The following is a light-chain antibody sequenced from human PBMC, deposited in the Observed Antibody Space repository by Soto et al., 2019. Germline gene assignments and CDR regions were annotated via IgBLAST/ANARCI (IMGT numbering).Light chain of an antibody. V-gene: IGKV3-20*01. Sequence: EIVLTQSPGTLSLSPGERATLSCKASQSVTSRHLAWYQQKPGQAPRLLIYGATSRATGIPDRFSGSGSGTDFTLTISRLEPEDFAVYFCQQYNNSPEYTFGQGNKLEIK. CDR1: QSVTSRH. CDR3: QQYNNSPEYT. J-gene: IGKJ2*01. CDR2: GAT.